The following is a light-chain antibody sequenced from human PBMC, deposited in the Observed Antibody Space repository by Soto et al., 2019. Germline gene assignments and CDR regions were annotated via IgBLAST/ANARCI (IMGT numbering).Light chain of an antibody. V-gene: IGLV2-14*03. CDR3: SSYSSSTTRV. J-gene: IGLJ2*01. Sequence: QSALTQPDSMSGSPGQTITISCTGTSSDVGGYSSVSWYQQYPGKAPQLMIYDVSYRPSGISSRFSGSKSGNTASLTISGLRAEDEADYYCSSYSSSTTRVFGGGTKLTVL. CDR2: DVS. CDR1: SSDVGGYSS.